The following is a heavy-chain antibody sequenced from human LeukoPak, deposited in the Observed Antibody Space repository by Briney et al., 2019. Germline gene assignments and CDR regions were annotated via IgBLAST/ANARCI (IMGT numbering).Heavy chain of an antibody. D-gene: IGHD1-20*01. V-gene: IGHV4-59*01. CDR2: IYYSGST. CDR1: GGSISSYY. J-gene: IGHJ5*02. Sequence: SETQSLTCTVSGGSISSYYWSWIRQPPGKGLEWIGYIYYSGSTNYNPSLKSRVTISVDTSKNQFSLKLSSVTAADTAVYYCARVAITGVLRWFDPWGQGTLVTVSS. CDR3: ARVAITGVLRWFDP.